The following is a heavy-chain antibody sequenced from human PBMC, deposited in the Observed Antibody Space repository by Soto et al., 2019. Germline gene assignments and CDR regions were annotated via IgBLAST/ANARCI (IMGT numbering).Heavy chain of an antibody. J-gene: IGHJ6*02. CDR3: YRDGDFYGLDV. D-gene: IGHD3-3*01. V-gene: IGHV3-49*04. Sequence: GGSLRLSCTFSGFTSDDYDYALTWVRQAPGKGLQWLGLIRGSTYGGTTEYAASVKGRFTISRDDSKGITYLQMNSLKTEDTAVYYCYRDGDFYGLDVWGQGTTVTVSS. CDR1: GFTSDDYDYA. CDR2: IRGSTYGGTT.